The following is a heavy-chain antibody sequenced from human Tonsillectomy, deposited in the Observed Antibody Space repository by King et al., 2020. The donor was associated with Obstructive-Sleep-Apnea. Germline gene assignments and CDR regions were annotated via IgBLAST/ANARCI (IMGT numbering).Heavy chain of an antibody. CDR1: GYSISSGYY. Sequence: VQLQESGPGLVKPSETLSLTCTVSGYSISSGYYWGWIRQPPGKGLGWIGSIYHSGSTYYNPPLKSRAPISVDTSKNQFSLKPSSVTAADTAVYYCALVPGRVDYWGQGILVTVSS. CDR3: ALVPGRVDY. J-gene: IGHJ4*02. V-gene: IGHV4-38-2*02. CDR2: IYHSGST. D-gene: IGHD1-14*01.